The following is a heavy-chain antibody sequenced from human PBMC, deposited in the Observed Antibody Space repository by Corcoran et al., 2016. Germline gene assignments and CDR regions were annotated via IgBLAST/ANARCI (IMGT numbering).Heavy chain of an antibody. CDR2: ISSSSSTI. CDR1: GFTFSTYS. J-gene: IGHJ4*02. D-gene: IGHD3-3*01. CDR3: ARGVSGTTFGVVKTYFDY. V-gene: IGHV3-48*02. Sequence: EVQLVESGGGLVQPGGSLRLSCAASGFTFSTYSMNWVRQAPGKGLEWISYISSSSSTIDYADSVKGRFTISRDNAKNSLYLQMNSLRDEDTDVYDCARGVSGTTFGVVKTYFDYWGQGTLVTVSS.